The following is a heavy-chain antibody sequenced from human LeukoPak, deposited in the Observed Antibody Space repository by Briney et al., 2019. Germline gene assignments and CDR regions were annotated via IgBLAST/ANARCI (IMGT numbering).Heavy chain of an antibody. J-gene: IGHJ3*02. CDR1: GYTFTNCG. V-gene: IGHV1-18*01. CDR2: ISAYNGNT. CDR3: AREAWDAFDI. Sequence: ASVKVSCKASGYTFTNCGISWVRQAPGQGLEWMGWISAYNGNTNCAQKLQGRVTMTTDTSTSTAYMELRSLRSDDTAVYYCAREAWDAFDIWGQGTMVTVSS.